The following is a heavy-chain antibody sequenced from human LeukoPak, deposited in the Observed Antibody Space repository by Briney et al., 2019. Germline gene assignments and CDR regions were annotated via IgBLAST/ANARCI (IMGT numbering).Heavy chain of an antibody. D-gene: IGHD6-13*01. V-gene: IGHV4-59*08. CDR3: ARLVGSSWLALDY. CDR1: GGSISSYY. CDR2: IHFSGST. J-gene: IGHJ4*02. Sequence: SETLSLTCTVSGGSISSYYWSWIRQPPGKGLEWIGHIHFSGSTNYNPSLKSRVTISVDNSKNQFSLKLTSVTVADTAVFYCARLVGSSWLALDYWGQGTLVTVSS.